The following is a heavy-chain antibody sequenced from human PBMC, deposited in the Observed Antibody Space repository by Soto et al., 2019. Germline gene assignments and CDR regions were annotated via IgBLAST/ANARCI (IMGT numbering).Heavy chain of an antibody. CDR2: ISAYNGNT. CDR3: ARGWYYYDSSGHFDY. V-gene: IGHV1-18*01. CDR1: GYTFTSYG. D-gene: IGHD3-22*01. Sequence: ASVKVSCKASGYTFTSYGISWVRQAPGQGLEWMGWISAYNGNTNYAQKLQGRVTMTTDTSTSTAYMELRSLRSDDTAVYYCARGWYYYDSSGHFDYWGQGSLVTVSS. J-gene: IGHJ4*02.